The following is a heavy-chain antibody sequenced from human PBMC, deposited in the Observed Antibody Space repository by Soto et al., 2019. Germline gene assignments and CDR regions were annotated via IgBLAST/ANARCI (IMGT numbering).Heavy chain of an antibody. V-gene: IGHV3-23*01. J-gene: IGHJ4*02. Sequence: PGGSLRLSCAASGFTFRTHAMSWVRQAPGKGLEWVSSISGSGGNTYYADSVKGRFTISRDNSKNRLYLQMNSLRAEDTAVYYCAKDPTTVVTSDYWGQGTLVTVSS. CDR2: ISGSGGNT. CDR1: GFTFRTHA. D-gene: IGHD4-17*01. CDR3: AKDPTTVVTSDY.